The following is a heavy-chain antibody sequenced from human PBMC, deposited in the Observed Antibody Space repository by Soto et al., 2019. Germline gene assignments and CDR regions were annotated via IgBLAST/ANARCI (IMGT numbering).Heavy chain of an antibody. CDR1: RFTFSTYE. J-gene: IGHJ4*02. D-gene: IGHD2-2*01. CDR3: VRYCSTTLCNGVATRTFDY. Sequence: QLGGSLRLSCAASRFTFSTYEMNWVRQAPGKGLEWVSYISTSGSTVYYADSVKGRFTISRDNTRNSLYLQMNSLRDEDTALYYCVRYCSTTLCNGVATRTFDYWGQGTLVTVSS. CDR2: ISTSGSTV. V-gene: IGHV3-48*03.